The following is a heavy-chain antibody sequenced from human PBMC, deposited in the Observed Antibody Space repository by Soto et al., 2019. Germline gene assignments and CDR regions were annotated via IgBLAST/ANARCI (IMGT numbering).Heavy chain of an antibody. CDR3: ARDEHDYGFDP. J-gene: IGHJ5*02. CDR2: ISYDGSNK. Sequence: LRLSCAASGFTFSSYAMHWVRQAPGKGLEWVAVISYDGSNKYYADSVKGRFTISRDNSKNTLYLQMNSLRAEDTAVYYCARDEHDYGFDPWGQGTLVTVSS. D-gene: IGHD3-16*01. V-gene: IGHV3-30-3*01. CDR1: GFTFSSYA.